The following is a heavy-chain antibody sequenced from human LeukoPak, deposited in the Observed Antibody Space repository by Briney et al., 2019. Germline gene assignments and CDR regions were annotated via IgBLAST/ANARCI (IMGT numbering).Heavy chain of an antibody. D-gene: IGHD4-17*01. CDR2: TYYRSKWYN. Sequence: SQTLSLTCAISGDCVSSNSAAWNWIRQSPSRGLEWLGRTYYRSKWYNDYAVSVKSRITINPDTSKNQFSLQLNSVTPEDTAVYYCARAARRPDYGDYDYWGQGTLVTVSS. J-gene: IGHJ4*02. CDR3: ARAARRPDYGDYDY. CDR1: GDCVSSNSAA. V-gene: IGHV6-1*01.